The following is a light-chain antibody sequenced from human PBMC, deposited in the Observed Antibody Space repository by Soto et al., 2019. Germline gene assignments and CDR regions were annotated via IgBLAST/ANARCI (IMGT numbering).Light chain of an antibody. J-gene: IGLJ3*02. V-gene: IGLV2-23*01. CDR3: CSYAGSRV. Sequence: QSVLTQPASVSGSPGQSITISCTGTSSDVGSYNLVSWYQPHPGKAPKHMIYEGSKRPSGVSNRFSGSKSGNTASLTISGLQAEDEAEYYCCSYAGSRVYGGATKVTVL. CDR1: SSDVGSYNL. CDR2: EGS.